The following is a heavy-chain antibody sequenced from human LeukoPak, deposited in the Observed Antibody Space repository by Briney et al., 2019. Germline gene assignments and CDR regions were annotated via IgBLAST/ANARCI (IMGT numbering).Heavy chain of an antibody. D-gene: IGHD3-9*01. Sequence: PGGSLRLSCAASGFTFSSYAMSWVRQAPGKGLEWVSAISGSGGSTYYADSVKGRFTISRDNSKNTLYLQMNSLGAEDTAVYYCAKVTGYFDWLLQYYFDYWGQGTLVTVSS. J-gene: IGHJ4*02. CDR3: AKVTGYFDWLLQYYFDY. CDR1: GFTFSSYA. V-gene: IGHV3-23*01. CDR2: ISGSGGST.